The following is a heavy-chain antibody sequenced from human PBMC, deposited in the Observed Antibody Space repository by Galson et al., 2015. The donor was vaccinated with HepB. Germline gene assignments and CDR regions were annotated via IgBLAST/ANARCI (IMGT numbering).Heavy chain of an antibody. D-gene: IGHD3-22*01. J-gene: IGHJ4*02. CDR3: AAVRVEEGGYSDY. Sequence: SVKVSCKASGFTFTSSAVQWVRQARGQRLEWIGWIVVGSGNTNYAQKFQERVTITRDMSTSTAYMELSSLRSEDTAVYYCAAVRVEEGGYSDYWGLGTLVTVSS. CDR1: GFTFTSSA. V-gene: IGHV1-58*01. CDR2: IVVGSGNT.